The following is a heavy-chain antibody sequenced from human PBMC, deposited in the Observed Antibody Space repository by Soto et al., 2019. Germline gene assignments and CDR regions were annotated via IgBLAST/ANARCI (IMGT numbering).Heavy chain of an antibody. V-gene: IGHV4-39*01. Sequence: SETLSLTCTVSGGSLGSSSYYWGWIRQSPGKGLEWIGNIYYSGNTFYNPSLKSQVTISVDTSKNQIYLHLSAVTAADTAIFYCASIAAPGTTHFDFWGQGTLVTVSS. CDR3: ASIAAPGTTHFDF. CDR2: IYYSGNT. CDR1: GGSLGSSSYY. D-gene: IGHD6-13*01. J-gene: IGHJ4*02.